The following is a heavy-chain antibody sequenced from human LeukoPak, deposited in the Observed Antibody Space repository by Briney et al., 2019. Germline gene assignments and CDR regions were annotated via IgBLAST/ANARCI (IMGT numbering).Heavy chain of an antibody. CDR1: GYTSTGYY. V-gene: IGHV1-2*02. Sequence: ASVEVSCKASGYTSTGYYMHWVRQAPGQGLEWMGWINPNSGGTNYAQKFQGRVTMTRDTSISTAYMELSRLRSDDTAVYYCARGYSYGYQHFDYWGQGTLVTVSS. CDR2: INPNSGGT. CDR3: ARGYSYGYQHFDY. D-gene: IGHD5-18*01. J-gene: IGHJ4*02.